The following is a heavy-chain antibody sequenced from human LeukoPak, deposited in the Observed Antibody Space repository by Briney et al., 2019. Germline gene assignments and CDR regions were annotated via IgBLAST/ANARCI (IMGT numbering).Heavy chain of an antibody. CDR2: ISDSSSGI. J-gene: IGHJ4*02. D-gene: IGHD3-3*01. CDR1: GFTFSNAW. V-gene: IGHV3-23*01. Sequence: GGSLRLSCAASGFTFSNAWMNWVRQAPGKGLEWVSSISDSSSGIYYADSVKGRFTISRDNSKSTLFLDMNSLRVEDTAIYYCANSYYNFWSGFANWGQGTLVSVSS. CDR3: ANSYYNFWSGFAN.